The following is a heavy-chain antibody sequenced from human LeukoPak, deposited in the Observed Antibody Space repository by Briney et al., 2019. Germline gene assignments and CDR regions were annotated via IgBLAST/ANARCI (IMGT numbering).Heavy chain of an antibody. CDR1: GFSLSNARMG. CDR3: ARMGYSGSYIDY. J-gene: IGHJ4*02. V-gene: IGHV2-26*01. D-gene: IGHD1-26*01. CDR2: IFSNDEK. Sequence: SGPTLVNPTETLTLTCTVSGFSLSNARMGVSWIRQPPGKGVEWLAHIFSNDEKSYSTSRKSRLTISKDTSKSRVVLTMTNMDPVDTATYYCARMGYSGSYIDYWGQGTLVSVSS.